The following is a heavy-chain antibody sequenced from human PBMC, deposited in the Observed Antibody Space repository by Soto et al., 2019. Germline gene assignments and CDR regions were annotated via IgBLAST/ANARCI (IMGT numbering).Heavy chain of an antibody. V-gene: IGHV3-64D*08. CDR2: ISSNGGST. J-gene: IGHJ4*02. D-gene: IGHD2-2*01. CDR3: VKDPIDSSTNPSFDY. Sequence: GGSLRLSCSASGFTFSSFAMHWVRQAPGKGLEYVSAISSNGGSTYYADSVKGRFTISRDNSKNTLYLQMSSLRAEDTAVYYCVKDPIDSSTNPSFDYWGQGTLVAVSS. CDR1: GFTFSSFA.